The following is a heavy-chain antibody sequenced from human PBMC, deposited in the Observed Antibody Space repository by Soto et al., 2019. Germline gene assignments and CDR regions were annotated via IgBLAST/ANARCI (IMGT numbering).Heavy chain of an antibody. Sequence: QVQLQESGPGLVKPSQTLSLTCTVSGGSISSGGYYWSWIRQHPGKGLEWIGYIYYSGSTYYNPSLKSRVTISVDTSKNQFSLKLSSVTAADTAVYYCARESAYYDFWSGYPIGHNWFDPWGQGTLVTVSS. CDR2: IYYSGST. V-gene: IGHV4-31*03. CDR1: GGSISSGGYY. J-gene: IGHJ5*02. CDR3: ARESAYYDFWSGYPIGHNWFDP. D-gene: IGHD3-3*01.